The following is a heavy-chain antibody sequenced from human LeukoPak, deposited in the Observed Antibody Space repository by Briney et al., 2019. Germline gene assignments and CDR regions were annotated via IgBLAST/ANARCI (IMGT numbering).Heavy chain of an antibody. D-gene: IGHD3-22*01. CDR1: GFTFSDYS. CDR2: ISSSSSSI. J-gene: IGHJ4*02. Sequence: AGSLRLSCAASGFTFSDYSMNWVRQAPGKGLQWVSYISSSSSSIYYPDSVKGRFTISRDNAKNSLYLQMNSLRDDDTAVYYCARDLSGYYPSYWGQGTLVTVSS. V-gene: IGHV3-48*02. CDR3: ARDLSGYYPSY.